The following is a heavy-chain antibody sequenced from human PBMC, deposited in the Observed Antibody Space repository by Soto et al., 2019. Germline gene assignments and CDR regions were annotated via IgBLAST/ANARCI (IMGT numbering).Heavy chain of an antibody. CDR3: AREIHDILTGPPWVWYFDL. Sequence: QVQLQQWSAGPLRPLETLSLTCGVSGGSFSGYYWAWIRQSPGKGLEWIGEINDRGSINYNPSLKSRVSISVDTSKNHYSLNLRSVTAADTAVYYCAREIHDILTGPPWVWYFDLWGRGTLVTVSS. D-gene: IGHD3-9*01. CDR2: INDRGSI. J-gene: IGHJ2*01. V-gene: IGHV4-34*01. CDR1: GGSFSGYY.